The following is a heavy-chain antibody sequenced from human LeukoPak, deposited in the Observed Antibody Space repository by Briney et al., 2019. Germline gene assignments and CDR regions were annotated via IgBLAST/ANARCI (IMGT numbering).Heavy chain of an antibody. CDR2: INHSGST. Sequence: SETLSLTCTVSGGSISSSSYYWGWIRQPPGKGLEWIGEINHSGSTNYNPSLKSRVTISVDTSKNQFSLKLSSVTAADTAVYYCARQMRGVQLERRRWFDPWGQGTLVTVSS. J-gene: IGHJ5*02. V-gene: IGHV4-39*01. D-gene: IGHD1-1*01. CDR3: ARQMRGVQLERRRWFDP. CDR1: GGSISSSSYY.